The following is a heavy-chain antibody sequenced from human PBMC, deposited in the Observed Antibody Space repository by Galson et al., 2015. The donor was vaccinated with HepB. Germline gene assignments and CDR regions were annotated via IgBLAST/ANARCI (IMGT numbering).Heavy chain of an antibody. Sequence: SVKVSCKASGYTFISYYMHWVRQAPGQGLEWMGIINPSGGSTSYAQKFQGRVTMTRDTSTSTVYMELSSLRSEDTAVYYCARESDRFHIFNAFDIWGQGTMVTVSS. D-gene: IGHD3-3*01. CDR1: GYTFISYY. J-gene: IGHJ3*02. V-gene: IGHV1-46*01. CDR3: ARESDRFHIFNAFDI. CDR2: INPSGGST.